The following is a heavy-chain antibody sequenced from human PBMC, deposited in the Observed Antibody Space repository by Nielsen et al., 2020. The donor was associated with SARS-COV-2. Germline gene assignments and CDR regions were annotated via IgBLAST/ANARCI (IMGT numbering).Heavy chain of an antibody. CDR1: GFTFSSYW. D-gene: IGHD6-19*01. Sequence: GESLKISCAASGFTFSSYWMHWVRQAPGKGLVWVSRINSDGSSTSYADSVKGRFTISRDNAKNTLYLQMNSLRAEDTAVYYCARQSSSGWQNWFDPWGQGTLVTVSS. V-gene: IGHV3-74*01. CDR2: INSDGSST. J-gene: IGHJ5*02. CDR3: ARQSSSGWQNWFDP.